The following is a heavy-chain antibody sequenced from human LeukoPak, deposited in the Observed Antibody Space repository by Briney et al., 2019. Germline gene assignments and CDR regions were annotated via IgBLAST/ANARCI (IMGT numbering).Heavy chain of an antibody. CDR2: VSATSNYV. CDR1: GFTFSSYI. D-gene: IGHD4-17*01. Sequence: GGSLRLSCAASGFTFSSYIMNWVRQAPGKGLEWVSSVSATSNYVSCADSVKGRFTISRDNAKNSLYLQMNSLRAEDTAVYYCARYGAHPFDYWGQGTLVTVSS. V-gene: IGHV3-21*01. J-gene: IGHJ4*02. CDR3: ARYGAHPFDY.